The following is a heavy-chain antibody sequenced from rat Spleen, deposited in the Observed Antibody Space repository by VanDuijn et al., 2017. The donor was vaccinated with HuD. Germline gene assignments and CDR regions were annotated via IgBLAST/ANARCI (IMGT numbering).Heavy chain of an antibody. CDR3: ARRHYGYTDYFDY. CDR2: ISYGDRSGHSST. Sequence: EVQLVESGGGLVQPGRSLKLSCAASGFTFSDYGMAWVRQGPTKGLEWVATISYGDRSGHSSTYYRDSVRGRFTISSDNAKTTLYLQMDSLRSEDTATYYCARRHYGYTDYFDYWGQGVMVTVSS. CDR1: GFTFSDYG. D-gene: IGHD1-6*01. V-gene: IGHV5-29*01. J-gene: IGHJ2*01.